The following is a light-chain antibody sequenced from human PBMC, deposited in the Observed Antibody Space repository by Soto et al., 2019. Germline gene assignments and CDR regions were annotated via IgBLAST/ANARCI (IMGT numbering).Light chain of an antibody. CDR1: SSDVGTYNL. Sequence: QSVLTQPASVSGSLGQSITISCTGTSSDVGTYNLVSWYQQLPDKAPKLIIHEVNKRPSGVSTRFSGSKSGNTASLTISGLQAEDDADYHCDSYAGSSTYVFGTGTKLTVL. CDR2: EVN. J-gene: IGLJ1*01. CDR3: DSYAGSSTYV. V-gene: IGLV2-23*02.